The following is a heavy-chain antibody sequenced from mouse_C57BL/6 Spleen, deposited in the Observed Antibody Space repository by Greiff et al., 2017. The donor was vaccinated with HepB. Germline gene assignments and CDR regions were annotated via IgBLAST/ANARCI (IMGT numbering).Heavy chain of an antibody. D-gene: IGHD1-1*01. CDR2: IYPGSGST. V-gene: IGHV1-55*01. CDR1: GYTFTSYW. CDR3: ARRTTVGVPS. Sequence: VQLQQPGAELVKPGASVKMSCKASGYTFTSYWITWVKQRPGQGLEWIGDIYPGSGSTNYNEKFKSKATLTVDPSSSTAYMQVSSLTSEDSAVYYFARRTTVGVPSWGTGTTVTVAS. J-gene: IGHJ1*03.